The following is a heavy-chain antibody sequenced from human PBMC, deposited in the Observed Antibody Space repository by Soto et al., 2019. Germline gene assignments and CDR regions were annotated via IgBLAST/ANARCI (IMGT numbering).Heavy chain of an antibody. J-gene: IGHJ4*02. D-gene: IGHD6-13*01. CDR3: ARSIGAAGR. CDR1: GGSISSYC. CDR2: FCDSGST. Sequence: SETLSLTCTVSGGSISSYCWNWIRQPPGKGLEWIGYFCDSGSTNYNPSLKSRVTISIDTSKNQFSLKLSSVTAADTAVYYCARSIGAAGRWGQGTLVTVSS. V-gene: IGHV4-59*08.